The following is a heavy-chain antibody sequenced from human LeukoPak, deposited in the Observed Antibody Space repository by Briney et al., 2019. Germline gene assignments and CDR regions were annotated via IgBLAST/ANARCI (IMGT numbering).Heavy chain of an antibody. CDR3: ARELAAAGIYYYGMDV. J-gene: IGHJ6*02. CDR2: ITAYQGNT. V-gene: IGHV1-18*01. CDR1: GYIFTSYG. Sequence: ASVKVSCKASGYIFTSYGISWVRQAPGQGLEWMGWITAYQGNTAWAQKFQGRVTMTTDTSTSTAYMELSSLRSEDTAVYYCARELAAAGIYYYGMDVWGQGTTVTVSS. D-gene: IGHD6-13*01.